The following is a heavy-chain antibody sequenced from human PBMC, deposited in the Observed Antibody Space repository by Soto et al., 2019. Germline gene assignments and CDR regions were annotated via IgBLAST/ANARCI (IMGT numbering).Heavy chain of an antibody. CDR2: IKPDGSEK. D-gene: IGHD3-22*01. CDR3: ARGDYHDTSGPFSDAFDV. J-gene: IGHJ3*01. CDR1: GFTFSDYY. Sequence: PGGSLRLSCAASGFTFSDYYMSWVRQAPGKGLEWVANIKPDGSEKWCVYSVKGRFTISRDNAKNSLYLQMIRLRAEDTAMYYCARGDYHDTSGPFSDAFDVWGQGTMVTVSS. V-gene: IGHV3-7*04.